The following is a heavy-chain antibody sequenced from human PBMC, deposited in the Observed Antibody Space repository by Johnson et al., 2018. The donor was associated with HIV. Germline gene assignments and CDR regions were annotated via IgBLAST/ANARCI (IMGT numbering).Heavy chain of an antibody. V-gene: IGHV3-23*04. CDR3: AKGPAAVFGLVADI. CDR1: GFTFSSYG. J-gene: IGHJ3*02. D-gene: IGHD3/OR15-3a*01. CDR2: ISGSGTST. Sequence: VQLVESRGGLVHPGGSLRLSCGASGFTFSSYGMTWVRQAPGKGLEWVSGISGSGTSTYYADSVKGRFTIFRDNSRNTLYLQMNSLRVDDTAVYYCAKGPAAVFGLVADIWGQGTKVTVSS.